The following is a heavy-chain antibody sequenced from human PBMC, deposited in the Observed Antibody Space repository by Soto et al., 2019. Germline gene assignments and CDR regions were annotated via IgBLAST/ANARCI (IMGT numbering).Heavy chain of an antibody. D-gene: IGHD3-10*01. J-gene: IGHJ5*02. V-gene: IGHV3-11*01. CDR3: AREPRLLQPP. CDR1: GFTFSDFY. Sequence: QGQLVESGGSLVKPGGALRLSCAASGFTFSDFYMTWIRQAPGKGLECLSYISPTGNYINYADSVKGRFTIFRDNAKNSVYLQINSLRVEDTDAYYCAREPRLLQPPWGQGTLVTVSS. CDR2: ISPTGNYI.